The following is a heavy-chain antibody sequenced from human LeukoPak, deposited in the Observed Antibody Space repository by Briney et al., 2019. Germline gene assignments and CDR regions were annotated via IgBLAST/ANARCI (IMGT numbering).Heavy chain of an antibody. CDR3: ARLMITFGGVIVPFDY. J-gene: IGHJ4*02. D-gene: IGHD3-16*02. Sequence: GESLKISCKGSGYSFTSYWIGWVRQMPGKGLEWMGIIYPGDSDTRYSPSFQGQVTISADKSISTAYLQWSSLKASDTAMYYCARLMITFGGVIVPFDYWGRGTLVTVSS. CDR2: IYPGDSDT. CDR1: GYSFTSYW. V-gene: IGHV5-51*01.